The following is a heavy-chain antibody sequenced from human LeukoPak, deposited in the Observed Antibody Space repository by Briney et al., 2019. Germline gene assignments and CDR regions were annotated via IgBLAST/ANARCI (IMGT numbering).Heavy chain of an antibody. Sequence: GGSLRLSCAASGFAFSSYSMNWVRQAPGKGLEWVSSISSSSSYIYYADSVKGRFTISRDNAKNSLYLQMNSLRAEDTAVYYCARDYYGDLYFDYWGQGTLVTVS. CDR3: ARDYYGDLYFDY. V-gene: IGHV3-21*01. CDR2: ISSSSSYI. CDR1: GFAFSSYS. J-gene: IGHJ4*02. D-gene: IGHD4-17*01.